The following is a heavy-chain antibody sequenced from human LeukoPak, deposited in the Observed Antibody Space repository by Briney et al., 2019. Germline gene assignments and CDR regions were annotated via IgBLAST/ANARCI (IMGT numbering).Heavy chain of an antibody. CDR3: ARGVYEEDVNY. Sequence: GGSLRLSCAASGFTFSSYEMNWVRQAPGKGLVWVSRLSSDGRDPSYADSVQGRFTISRDNAKNTLYMQMNSLRADDTAVYYCARGVYEEDVNYWGQGTLVTVSS. V-gene: IGHV3-74*01. J-gene: IGHJ4*02. CDR2: LSSDGRDP. CDR1: GFTFSSYE. D-gene: IGHD6-13*01.